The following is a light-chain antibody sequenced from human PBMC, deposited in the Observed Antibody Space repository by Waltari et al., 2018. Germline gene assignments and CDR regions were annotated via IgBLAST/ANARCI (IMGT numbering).Light chain of an antibody. J-gene: IGKJ1*01. Sequence: EIVLTQSPATLSVSPGERATLSCRASQTINSNLAWYQQQPGQAPRLLIYGASTRAIGIPARFSGSGSGTEFTLTITSLQSEDFAVYFCQQYYTAPRTFGQGTKVEI. CDR2: GAS. V-gene: IGKV3-15*01. CDR1: QTINSN. CDR3: QQYYTAPRT.